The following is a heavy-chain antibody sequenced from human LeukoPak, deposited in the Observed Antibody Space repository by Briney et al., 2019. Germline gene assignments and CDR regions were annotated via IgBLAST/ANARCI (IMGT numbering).Heavy chain of an antibody. D-gene: IGHD7-27*01. J-gene: IGHJ4*02. CDR2: IANDGRDK. V-gene: IGHV3-30*18. Sequence: GRSLRLSCAASGFTFSSYGMHWVRQAPGKGLEWVAVIANDGRDKKYADSVQGRFTISRDNSKNTLYLQMNNLRAEDTAVYYCAKDRKLGPADYYFDFWGQGTLVTVAS. CDR3: AKDRKLGPADYYFDF. CDR1: GFTFSSYG.